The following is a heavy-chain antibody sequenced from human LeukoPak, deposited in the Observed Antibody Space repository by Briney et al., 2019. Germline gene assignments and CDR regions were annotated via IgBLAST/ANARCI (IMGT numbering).Heavy chain of an antibody. J-gene: IGHJ6*02. CDR1: GYTFTSYD. D-gene: IGHD5-12*01. CDR3: ARVGYSGYDYGMDV. CDR2: MNPNSGNT. Sequence: ASGKVSCKASGYTFTSYDINWVRQATGQGLEWMGWMNPNSGNTGYAQKFQGRVTMTRNTSISTAYMELSSLRSEDTAVYYCARVGYSGYDYGMDVWGQGTTVTVSS. V-gene: IGHV1-8*01.